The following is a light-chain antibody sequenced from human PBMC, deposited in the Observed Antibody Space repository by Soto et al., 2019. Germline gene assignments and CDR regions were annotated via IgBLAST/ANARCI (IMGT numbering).Light chain of an antibody. CDR3: SSHTSSSTLSYV. J-gene: IGLJ1*01. V-gene: IGLV2-14*01. Sequence: QSALTQPASVSGSPGQSITISCTGTSSDVGGYNYVSWYQQHPGKAPKLMIYDVSNRPSGVSNRFSGSKSGNTASLTISGLQAEDEADYYCSSHTSSSTLSYVFGTGTKVTV. CDR1: SSDVGGYNY. CDR2: DVS.